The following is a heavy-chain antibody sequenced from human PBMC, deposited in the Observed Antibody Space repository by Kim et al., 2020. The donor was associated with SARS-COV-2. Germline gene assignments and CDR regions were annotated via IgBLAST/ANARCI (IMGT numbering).Heavy chain of an antibody. J-gene: IGHJ6*03. CDR1: GGTFSSYA. D-gene: IGHD1-26*01. V-gene: IGHV1-69*13. CDR2: IIPIFGTA. Sequence: SVKVSCKASGGTFSSYAISWVRQAPGQGLEWMGGIIPIFGTANYAQKLQGRVTITADESTSTAYMELRSLRSEDTAVYYCARASLSSGSYSDGYYYYMDVWGKGTTVTVSS. CDR3: ARASLSSGSYSDGYYYYMDV.